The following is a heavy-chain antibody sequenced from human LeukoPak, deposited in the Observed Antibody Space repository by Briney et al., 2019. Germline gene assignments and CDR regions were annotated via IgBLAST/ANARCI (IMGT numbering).Heavy chain of an antibody. D-gene: IGHD3-22*01. CDR1: GFTFSSYA. V-gene: IGHV3-21*01. CDR3: AREGYYDSSGYYSGDY. J-gene: IGHJ4*02. Sequence: GGSLRLSCAASGFTFSSYAMSWVHQAPGKGLEWVSSISSSSSYIYYADSVKGRFTISRGNAKNSLYLQMNSLRAEDTAVYYCAREGYYDSSGYYSGDYWGQGTLVTVSS. CDR2: ISSSSSYI.